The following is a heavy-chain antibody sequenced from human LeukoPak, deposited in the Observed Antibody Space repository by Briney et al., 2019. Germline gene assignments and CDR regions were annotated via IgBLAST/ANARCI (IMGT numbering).Heavy chain of an antibody. J-gene: IGHJ6*02. D-gene: IGHD4-17*01. V-gene: IGHV3-7*01. CDR1: GFTFSSYW. CDR2: IKQDGSEK. Sequence: GGSLRLSCAASGFTFSSYWMSWVRQAPGKGLEWVANIKQDGSEKYYVDSVKGRFTISRDNAKNSLYLQMNSLRAEDTAVYYCARDYPYGDYGHYYYGMDVWGQGTTVTVSS. CDR3: ARDYPYGDYGHYYYGMDV.